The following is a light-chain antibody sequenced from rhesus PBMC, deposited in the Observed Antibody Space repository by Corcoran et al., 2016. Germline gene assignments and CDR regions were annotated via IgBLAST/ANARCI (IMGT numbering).Light chain of an antibody. Sequence: DIQMTQSPSSLSASVGDTVTITCRSSQGISSWLAWYQQKPGTASKLLIYKASSLQSGVPSRFSCSGSGTDFTLTIIRLQSEDFATYNCQQYRSRAPSFGQGTKVEIK. CDR1: QGISSW. V-gene: IGKV1-22*01. J-gene: IGKJ2*01. CDR3: QQYRSRAPS. CDR2: KAS.